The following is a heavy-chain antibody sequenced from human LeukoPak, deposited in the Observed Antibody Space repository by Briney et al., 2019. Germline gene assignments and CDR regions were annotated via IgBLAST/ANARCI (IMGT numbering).Heavy chain of an antibody. CDR3: ARAGLWYQLDY. D-gene: IGHD2-2*01. V-gene: IGHV4-59*01. CDR2: IYYSGST. Sequence: SETLSLTCTVSGGSISSYYWSWNRQPPGKGLEWIGYIYYSGSTNYNPSLKSRVTISVNTSKNQFSLKLSSVTAADTAVYYCARAGLWYQLDYWGQGTLVTVSS. CDR1: GGSISSYY. J-gene: IGHJ4*02.